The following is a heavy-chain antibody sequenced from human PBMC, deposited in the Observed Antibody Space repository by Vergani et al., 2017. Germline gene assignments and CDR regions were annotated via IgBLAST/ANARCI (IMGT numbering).Heavy chain of an antibody. CDR2: IYPADSDT. Sequence: EVELVQSGPDMRTPGESLKISCKGSEYSFDNYWIGWVRQMPGKGLEWMGIIYPADSDTRYSPSFQGQVTISADKSISTAFLQWDSLKASDTALYYCARHTTYTDSWGQGTLVTVSS. CDR1: EYSFDNYW. D-gene: IGHD1-1*01. J-gene: IGHJ4*02. V-gene: IGHV5-51*01. CDR3: ARHTTYTDS.